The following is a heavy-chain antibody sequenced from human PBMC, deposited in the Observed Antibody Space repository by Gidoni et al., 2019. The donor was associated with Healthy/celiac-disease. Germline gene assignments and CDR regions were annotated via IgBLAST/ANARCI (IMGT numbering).Heavy chain of an antibody. CDR3: ARAYYDSSGYAYDAFDI. V-gene: IGHV1-8*03. Sequence: QVQLVQSGAEVKKPGASVKVSCKASGCTFTSYDINWVRQATGQGLEWMGWMNPNSGNTGYAQKFQGRVTITRNTSISTAYMELSSLRSEDTAVYYCARAYYDSSGYAYDAFDIWGQGTMVTVSS. CDR2: MNPNSGNT. J-gene: IGHJ3*02. CDR1: GCTFTSYD. D-gene: IGHD3-22*01.